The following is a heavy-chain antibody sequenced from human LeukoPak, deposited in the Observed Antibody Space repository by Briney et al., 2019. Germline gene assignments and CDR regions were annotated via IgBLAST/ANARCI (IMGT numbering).Heavy chain of an antibody. CDR1: GYTFTCYY. V-gene: IGHV1-2*02. CDR2: INPNSGGT. D-gene: IGHD6-13*01. J-gene: IGHJ5*02. CDR3: ARGGVRKQQLSDWFDP. Sequence: ASVKVSCKASGYTFTCYYMHWVRQAPGQGLEWMGWINPNSGGTNYAQKFQGRVTMTRDTSISTAYMELSRLRSDDTAVYYCARGGVRKQQLSDWFDPWSQGTLVTVSS.